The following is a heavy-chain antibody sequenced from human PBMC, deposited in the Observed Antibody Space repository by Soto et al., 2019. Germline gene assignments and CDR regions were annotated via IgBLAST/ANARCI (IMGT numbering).Heavy chain of an antibody. Sequence: GASVKVSCKASGYTFTCYGISWVRQAPGQGLEWMGWISAYNGNTNYAQKLQGRVTMTTDTSTSTAYMELRSLRSDDTAVYYCARDSRYFDWLFNGMDVWGQGTTVTVSS. CDR2: ISAYNGNT. CDR3: ARDSRYFDWLFNGMDV. V-gene: IGHV1-18*04. CDR1: GYTFTCYG. J-gene: IGHJ6*02. D-gene: IGHD3-9*01.